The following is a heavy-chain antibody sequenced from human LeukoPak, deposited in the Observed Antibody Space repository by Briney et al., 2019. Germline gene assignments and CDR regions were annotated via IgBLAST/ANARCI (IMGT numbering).Heavy chain of an antibody. V-gene: IGHV1-46*01. J-gene: IGHJ3*01. D-gene: IGHD2-2*01. CDR1: GYTFTSHY. CDR3: ARGRSCSETGCWGFDV. CDR2: INPSGGRT. Sequence: ASVKVSCKASGYTFTSHYLHWVRQAPGQGLEWMGMINPSGGRTNYGQKFRGRVTTTSDTSTSTVYLELSSLRSDDTAVYYCARGRSCSETGCWGFDVWGQGTVVTVSS.